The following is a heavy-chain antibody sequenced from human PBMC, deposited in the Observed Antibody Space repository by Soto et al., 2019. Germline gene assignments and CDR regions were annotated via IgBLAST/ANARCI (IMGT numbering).Heavy chain of an antibody. J-gene: IGHJ4*02. D-gene: IGHD2-21*02. V-gene: IGHV3-9*01. CDR2: ISWNSGSI. CDR3: AKDLYGGNSEGFDY. CDR1: GFTFDDYA. Sequence: GGSLRLSCAASGFTFDDYAMHWVRQAPGKGLEWVSGISWNSGSIGYADSVKGRFTISRDNAKNSLYLQMNSLRAEDTALYYCAKDLYGGNSEGFDYWGQGTLVTVSS.